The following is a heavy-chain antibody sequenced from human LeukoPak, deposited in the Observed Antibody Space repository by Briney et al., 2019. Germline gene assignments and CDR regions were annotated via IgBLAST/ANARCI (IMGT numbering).Heavy chain of an antibody. Sequence: PGGSLRLSCAASGFTFTSHSMDWVRQAPGKGLEWVSSIGSRSTSMYYADSVKGRFTISRDNAKNSLYLQMNSLRAEDTAVYYCARESSESFDIWGQGTMVTVSS. J-gene: IGHJ3*02. CDR3: ARESSESFDI. V-gene: IGHV3-21*01. CDR1: GFTFTSHS. D-gene: IGHD6-25*01. CDR2: IGSRSTSM.